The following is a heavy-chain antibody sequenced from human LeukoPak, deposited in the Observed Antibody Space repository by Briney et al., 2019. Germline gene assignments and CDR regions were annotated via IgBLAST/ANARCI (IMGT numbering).Heavy chain of an antibody. Sequence: ASVKVSCKASGYTLTDSYMHWVRQAPGQGLEWMGWINPNSGGTNYAQRFQGRVTMTRDTSISTAYMDLSRLRGDDTAVYYCARGAFYDILAPLDHWGQGTLVTVSS. CDR3: ARGAFYDILAPLDH. D-gene: IGHD3-9*01. CDR1: GYTLTDSY. CDR2: INPNSGGT. J-gene: IGHJ4*02. V-gene: IGHV1-2*02.